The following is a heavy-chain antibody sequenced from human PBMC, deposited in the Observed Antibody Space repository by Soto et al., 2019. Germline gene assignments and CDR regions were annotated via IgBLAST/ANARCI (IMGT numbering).Heavy chain of an antibody. J-gene: IGHJ4*02. CDR1: RGTFNRYA. V-gene: IGHV1-69*01. D-gene: IGHD5-18*01. CDR3: ARQNRDTPMVPFDV. CDR2: LVPQFGTP. Sequence: QVQLVQSGAEVKKPGSSVKVSCLASRGTFNRYAINWVRQAPGHGLEWLRALVPQFGTPNYAQKFQDRVTIVADESTNTTSMELRGLTSDDTAVYYCARQNRDTPMVPFDVWGQGTLVTVSS.